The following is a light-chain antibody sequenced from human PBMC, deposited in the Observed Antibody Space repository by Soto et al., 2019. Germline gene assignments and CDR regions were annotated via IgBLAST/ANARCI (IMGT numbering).Light chain of an antibody. CDR2: DAS. J-gene: IGKJ4*01. V-gene: IGKV3-11*01. CDR1: QSVSSY. Sequence: EIVLTQSPATLSLSPGERVTLSCRASQSVSSYFAWYQQKPGLAPRLLIYDASTRAAGIPARFSGSGSGTDFTLTISSLEPDDFAVYYCQQRSDWALTFGGGTKV. CDR3: QQRSDWALT.